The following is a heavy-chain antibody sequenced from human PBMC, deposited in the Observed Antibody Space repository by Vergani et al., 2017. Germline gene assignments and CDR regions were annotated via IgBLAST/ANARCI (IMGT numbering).Heavy chain of an antibody. D-gene: IGHD6-13*01. CDR1: GFSLSTSGVG. J-gene: IGHJ5*02. CDR2: IYWDDDK. Sequence: QITLKESGPTLVKPTQTLTLTCTFSGFSLSTSGVGVGWIRQPPGKALEWLALIYWDDDKRYSPSLKSRLTITKDTSKNQVVLTMTNMYPVDTATYYCAHVGRAAAGTNWFDPWGQGTLVTVSS. V-gene: IGHV2-5*02. CDR3: AHVGRAAAGTNWFDP.